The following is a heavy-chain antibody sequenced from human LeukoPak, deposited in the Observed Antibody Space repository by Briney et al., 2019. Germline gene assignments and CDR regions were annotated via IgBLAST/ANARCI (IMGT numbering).Heavy chain of an antibody. D-gene: IGHD6-19*01. V-gene: IGHV4-4*07. CDR3: ARVPSSSLRSFDP. J-gene: IGHJ5*02. CDR2: IYTSGST. CDR1: GGSISSYY. Sequence: KASETLSLICSVSGGSISSYYWSWIRQPAGKGLEWIGRIYTSGSTNYNPSLKSRVTMSVDTSKNQFTLQLNAGTPEDTAVYYCARVPSSSLRSFDPWGQGTLVTVSS.